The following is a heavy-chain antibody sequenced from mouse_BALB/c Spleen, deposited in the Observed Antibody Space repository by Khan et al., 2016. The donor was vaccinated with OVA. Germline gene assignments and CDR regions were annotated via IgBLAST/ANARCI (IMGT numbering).Heavy chain of an antibody. Sequence: QVQLKQSGAELVRPGVSVKISCKGSGYIFTDFSMHWVKRSHAKSLEWIGVISTHYGDSIYNQNFKGKATLTVDRSSSAAYMELARLTSEDSATYCGASGSDHDRFAYWGQGTLVTVSA. CDR3: ASGSDHDRFAY. CDR1: GYIFTDFS. CDR2: ISTHYGDS. V-gene: IGHV1S137*01. J-gene: IGHJ3*01. D-gene: IGHD2-4*01.